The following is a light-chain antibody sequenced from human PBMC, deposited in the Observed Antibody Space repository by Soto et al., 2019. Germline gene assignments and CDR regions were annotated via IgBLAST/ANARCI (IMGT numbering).Light chain of an antibody. Sequence: EIVMTQSPGTLSVSPGERATLSCRASQSISSNLAWYQQKPGQAPRLLIYGASTRATGIPARFSGSGSGTEFTLTISSLQSEDFAVYYCQQYNNWPMYTFGQGTKVDIK. CDR2: GAS. CDR3: QQYNNWPMYT. V-gene: IGKV3-15*01. CDR1: QSISSN. J-gene: IGKJ2*01.